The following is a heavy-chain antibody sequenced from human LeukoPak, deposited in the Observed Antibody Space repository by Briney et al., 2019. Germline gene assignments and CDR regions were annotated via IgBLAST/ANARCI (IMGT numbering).Heavy chain of an antibody. J-gene: IGHJ5*02. CDR2: INPNSGGT. V-gene: IGHV1-2*02. Sequence: GASVKVSCKASGYTFTGYYMHWVRQTPGQGLEWVGWINPNSGGTNYAQKFQGRVTMTRDTSISTAYMELSRLRSDDTAVYYCARVYDILTDYSDWFDPWGQGTLVTVSS. CDR3: ARVYDILTDYSDWFDP. CDR1: GYTFTGYY. D-gene: IGHD3-9*01.